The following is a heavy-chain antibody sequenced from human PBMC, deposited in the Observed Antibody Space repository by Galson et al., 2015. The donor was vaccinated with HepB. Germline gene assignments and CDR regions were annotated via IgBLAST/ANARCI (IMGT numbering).Heavy chain of an antibody. CDR3: ASVDHSLLPDY. Sequence: SLRLSCAASGFTFSDYYMSWIRQAPGKGLEWVSYISSSSSYTNYADSVKDRFTISRDNAKNSLYLQMNSLRAEDTAVYYCASVDHSLLPDYWGQGTLVTVSS. V-gene: IGHV3-11*06. CDR1: GFTFSDYY. D-gene: IGHD5-12*01. CDR2: ISSSSSYT. J-gene: IGHJ4*02.